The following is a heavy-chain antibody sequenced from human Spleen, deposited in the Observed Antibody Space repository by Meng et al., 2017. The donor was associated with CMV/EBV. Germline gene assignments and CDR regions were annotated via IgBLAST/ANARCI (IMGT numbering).Heavy chain of an antibody. Sequence: GESLKISCAASGFTFDIYAMSWVRQAPGRGLAWVSAITASGGSTYYADSVQGRFTVSRDNSKNTLYLQMNSLRAEDTALYYCAKAFSASWYREYYDDWGQGTLVTVSS. CDR2: ITASGGST. J-gene: IGHJ4*02. CDR3: AKAFSASWYREYYDD. V-gene: IGHV3-23*01. CDR1: GFTFDIYA. D-gene: IGHD6-13*01.